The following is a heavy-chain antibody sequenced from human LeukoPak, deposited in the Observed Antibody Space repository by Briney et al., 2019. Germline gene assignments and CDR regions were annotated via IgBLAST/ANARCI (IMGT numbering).Heavy chain of an antibody. V-gene: IGHV4-59*01. CDR3: ARDNGYSYGYGY. Sequence: SETLSLTCTVSGGSISSYYWSWIRQPPGKGLEWIGYIYYSGSTNYNPSLESRVTISVDTSKNQFSLKLSSVTAADTAVYYCARDNGYSYGYGYWGQGTLVTVSS. CDR2: IYYSGST. CDR1: GGSISSYY. D-gene: IGHD5-18*01. J-gene: IGHJ4*02.